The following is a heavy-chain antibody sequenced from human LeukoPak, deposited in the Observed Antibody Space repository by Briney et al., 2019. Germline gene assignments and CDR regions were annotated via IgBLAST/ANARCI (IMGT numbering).Heavy chain of an antibody. CDR3: ARPRVVVPAAMDFDY. J-gene: IGHJ4*02. V-gene: IGHV5-51*01. D-gene: IGHD2-2*01. CDR2: IYPGDSDT. CDR1: GYSFTSYW. Sequence: GESLKISCKGSGYSFTSYWISWVRQMPGKGLEWMGIIYPGDSDTRYSPSFQGQVTISADKSISTAYLQWSSLKASDTAMYYCARPRVVVPAAMDFDYWGQGTLVTVSS.